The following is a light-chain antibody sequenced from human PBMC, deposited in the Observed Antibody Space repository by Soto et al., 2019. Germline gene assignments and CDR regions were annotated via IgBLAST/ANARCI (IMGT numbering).Light chain of an antibody. CDR2: VVS. CDR1: SSDVGGYNY. CDR3: SSYTTSSSWV. Sequence: QSVLTQPASVSGSPGQSITISCTGTSSDVGGYNYVSWFQQHPGKAPKLMIYVVSNRPAGISNRFSGYKSGNTASLTISGLQEEDEADYYCSSYTTSSSWVFGGGTKLTVL. J-gene: IGLJ3*02. V-gene: IGLV2-14*01.